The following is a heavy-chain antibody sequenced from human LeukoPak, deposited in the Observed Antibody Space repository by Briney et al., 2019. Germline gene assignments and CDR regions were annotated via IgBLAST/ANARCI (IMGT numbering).Heavy chain of an antibody. CDR2: IYTSGST. CDR3: ARDYYDSSGYYALAFDI. J-gene: IGHJ3*02. Sequence: PSETLSLTCTVSGGSISSGSYDWSWIRQPAGKGLEWIGRIYTSGSTNYNPSLKSRVTISVDTSKNQFSLKLSSVTAADTAVYYCARDYYDSSGYYALAFDIWGQGTMVTVSS. V-gene: IGHV4-61*02. D-gene: IGHD3-22*01. CDR1: GGSISSGSYD.